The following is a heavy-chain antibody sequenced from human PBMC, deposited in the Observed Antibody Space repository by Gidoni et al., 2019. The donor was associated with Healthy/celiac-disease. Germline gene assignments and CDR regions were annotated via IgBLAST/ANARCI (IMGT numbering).Heavy chain of an antibody. J-gene: IGHJ3*02. V-gene: IGHV4-34*01. D-gene: IGHD2-15*01. CDR1: GGSFSGYY. CDR3: ARGTGYCSGGSCADAFDI. CDR2: INHSGST. Sequence: QVQLQQWGAGLLKPSETLSLTCAVYGGSFSGYYWSWIRQPQGKGLEGIGEINHSGSTNYNPSLKSRVTISVDTSKNQFSLKLSSVTAADTAVYYCARGTGYCSGGSCADAFDIWGQGTMVTVSS.